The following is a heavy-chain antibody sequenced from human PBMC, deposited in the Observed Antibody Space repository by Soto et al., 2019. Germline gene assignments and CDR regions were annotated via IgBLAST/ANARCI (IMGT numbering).Heavy chain of an antibody. CDR2: INAGNGNT. Sequence: QVQLVQSGAEVKKPGASVKVSCKASGYSFTRYGISWVRQAPGQGLEWMGWINAGNGNTKYSQKFQGRVTITRDTSASTAYMELSSLRSEDTAVYYCASESYGGEFDYWGQGTLVTVSS. CDR3: ASESYGGEFDY. J-gene: IGHJ4*02. V-gene: IGHV1-18*01. D-gene: IGHD4-17*01. CDR1: GYSFTRYG.